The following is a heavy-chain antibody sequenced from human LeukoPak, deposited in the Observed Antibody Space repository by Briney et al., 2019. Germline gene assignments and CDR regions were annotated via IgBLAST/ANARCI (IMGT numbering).Heavy chain of an antibody. J-gene: IGHJ4*02. Sequence: SQTLSLTCAISGDSVSRNSAAWNWIRQSPSRGLDWLGRTYYRSKWYNDYAVSVKSRIIINPDTSKNQFSLQLNSVTPEDTAVYYCAREGNYDFWSGYYYFDYWGQGTLVTVSS. CDR2: TYYRSKWYN. CDR1: GDSVSRNSAA. CDR3: AREGNYDFWSGYYYFDY. D-gene: IGHD3-3*01. V-gene: IGHV6-1*01.